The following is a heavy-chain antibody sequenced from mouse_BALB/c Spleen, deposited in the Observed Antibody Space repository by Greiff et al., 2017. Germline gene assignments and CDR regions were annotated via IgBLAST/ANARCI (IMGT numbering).Heavy chain of an antibody. V-gene: IGHV5-4*02. Sequence: DVMLVESGGGLVKPGGSLKLSCAASGFTFSDYYMYWVRQTPEKRLEWVATISDGGSYTYYPDSVKGRFTISRDNAKNNLYLQMSSLKSEDTAMYYCARGWLLRNAMDYWGQGTSVTVSS. CDR2: ISDGGSYT. D-gene: IGHD2-3*01. J-gene: IGHJ4*01. CDR3: ARGWLLRNAMDY. CDR1: GFTFSDYY.